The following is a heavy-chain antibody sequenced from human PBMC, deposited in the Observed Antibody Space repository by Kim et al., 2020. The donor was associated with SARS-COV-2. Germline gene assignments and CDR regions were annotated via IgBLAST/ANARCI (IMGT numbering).Heavy chain of an antibody. D-gene: IGHD3-3*01. V-gene: IGHV4-59*01. CDR3: ARSFWSGYYYAFDI. Sequence: SETLSLTCTVSGGSISSYYWSWIRQPPGKGLEWIGYIYYSGSTNYNPSLKSRVTISVDTSKNQFSLKLSSVTAADTAVYYCARSFWSGYYYAFDIWGQGT. CDR1: GGSISSYY. J-gene: IGHJ3*02. CDR2: IYYSGST.